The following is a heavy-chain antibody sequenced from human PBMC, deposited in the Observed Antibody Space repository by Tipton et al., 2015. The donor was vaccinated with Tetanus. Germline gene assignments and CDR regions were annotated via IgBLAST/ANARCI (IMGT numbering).Heavy chain of an antibody. CDR2: TYDSGST. D-gene: IGHD6-19*01. CDR1: GGSISSGDYS. Sequence: TLSLTCAVSGGSISSGDYSWSWIRQPPGKGLEWIGYTYDSGSTYYNPSLKSRVTISEDRSKNQISLRLRSVTAADTAVYYCAILPKHWLAPRGDPWGQGILVTVSS. V-gene: IGHV4-30-2*01. CDR3: AILPKHWLAPRGDP. J-gene: IGHJ5*02.